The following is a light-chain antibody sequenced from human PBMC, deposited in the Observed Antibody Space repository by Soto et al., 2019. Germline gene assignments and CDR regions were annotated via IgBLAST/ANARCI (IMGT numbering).Light chain of an antibody. Sequence: SYELTQPPSVSVAPGQTARITRGGNNIGSKSVHWYQQKPGQAPVLVVYDDSDRPSGIPERFSGSNSGNTATLTISRVEAGDEADYYCQVWDSSSDHSGVFGTGTKLTVL. J-gene: IGLJ1*01. CDR3: QVWDSSSDHSGV. CDR2: DDS. V-gene: IGLV3-21*02. CDR1: NIGSKS.